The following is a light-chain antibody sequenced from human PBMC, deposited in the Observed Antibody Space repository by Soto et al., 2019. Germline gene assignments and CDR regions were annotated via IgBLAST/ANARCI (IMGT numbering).Light chain of an antibody. CDR1: SSNIGGNT. CDR3: SSWDDSLSGPV. V-gene: IGLV1-44*01. J-gene: IGLJ2*01. CDR2: NN. Sequence: QSVLTQPSSASGTPGQRVTISCSGGSSNIGGNTAHWYQQFPGTAPRLLIYNNERPSGVPDRFSGSKSGTSASLAISGLQSEDEAMYYCSSWDDSLSGPVFGEGTKVTVL.